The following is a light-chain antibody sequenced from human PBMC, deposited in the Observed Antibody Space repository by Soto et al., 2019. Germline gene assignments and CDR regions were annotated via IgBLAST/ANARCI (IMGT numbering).Light chain of an antibody. J-gene: IGKJ4*01. V-gene: IGKV1-9*01. CDR1: QGISSY. CDR2: AAS. Sequence: DIQMTQSPSSLSASVGARFTITCRASQGISSYLCWYQQKPGKAPKXXIYAASTLQSGVPSRFSGSGSGTDFTLTISRLQHEDFATYYCQQLNNYTSTFCGGTKVDIK. CDR3: QQLNNYTST.